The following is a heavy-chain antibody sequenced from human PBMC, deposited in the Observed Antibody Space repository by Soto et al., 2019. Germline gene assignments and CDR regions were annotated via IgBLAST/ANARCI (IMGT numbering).Heavy chain of an antibody. CDR2: IIPIFGTA. D-gene: IGHD4-17*01. CDR1: GGTFSSYA. J-gene: IGHJ4*02. CDR3: ESLTTVVTPRRGLDY. Sequence: QVQLVQSGAEVKKPGSSVKVSCKASGGTFSSYAISWVRQAPGQGLEWMGGIIPIFGTAKYAQKFKGRVTITADKSTSTAYMELSSLRYEDTAVYYCESLTTVVTPRRGLDYWGQGTLVTVSS. V-gene: IGHV1-69*06.